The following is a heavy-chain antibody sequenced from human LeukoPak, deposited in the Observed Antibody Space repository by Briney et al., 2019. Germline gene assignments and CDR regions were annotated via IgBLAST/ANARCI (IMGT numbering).Heavy chain of an antibody. Sequence: ASLKVSCKASGYTFTDYYMHWVRQAPGQGLEWMGWINPNSGGTKHAQKFQGRVTMTRDTSISTAYMELTRLRSDDTAVYYCARDLGDPWGQGTLVIVSS. D-gene: IGHD1-26*01. CDR1: GYTFTDYY. CDR3: ARDLGDP. CDR2: INPNSGGT. J-gene: IGHJ5*02. V-gene: IGHV1-2*02.